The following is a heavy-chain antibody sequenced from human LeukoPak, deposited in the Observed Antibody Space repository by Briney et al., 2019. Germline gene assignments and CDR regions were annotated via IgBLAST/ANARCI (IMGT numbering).Heavy chain of an antibody. Sequence: SETLSLTCSVSDGSSGSYYWSWVRQTPGKGLEWIGYIHTSGTTTYNPSLKSRVTMSVDPSKNQFSLKMSSVTAADSAVYYCATSRCSGTNCFGYYYYMDVWGKGTTVTVSS. V-gene: IGHV4-4*09. CDR2: IHTSGTT. CDR1: DGSSGSYY. CDR3: ATSRCSGTNCFGYYYYMDV. D-gene: IGHD1-7*01. J-gene: IGHJ6*03.